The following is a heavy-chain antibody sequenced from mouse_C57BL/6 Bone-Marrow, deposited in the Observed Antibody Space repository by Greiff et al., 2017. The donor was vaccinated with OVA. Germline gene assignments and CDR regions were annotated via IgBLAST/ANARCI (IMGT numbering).Heavy chain of an antibody. J-gene: IGHJ4*01. V-gene: IGHV1-5*01. Sequence: VQLQQSGTVLVRPGASVKMSCKTSGYTFTSYWMHWVKQRPGQGLEWIGAIYPGNSDTSYNQKFKGKAKLTAVTSSSTAYMELSSLTNEDSAVYYCSLLWYPYAIDYWGQGTSVTVSS. D-gene: IGHD2-1*01. CDR2: IYPGNSDT. CDR1: GYTFTSYW. CDR3: SLLWYPYAIDY.